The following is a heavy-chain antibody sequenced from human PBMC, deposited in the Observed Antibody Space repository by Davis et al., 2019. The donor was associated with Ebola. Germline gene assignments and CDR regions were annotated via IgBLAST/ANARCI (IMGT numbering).Heavy chain of an antibody. CDR1: GFTFSSYN. Sequence: GGSLRLSCVASGFTFSSYNMNWVRQAPGKGLEWVSSIDSSSTYIYYADSLKGRLTISRDNAKNSLYLQMNSLRAEDTAVYYCARDRGSGCGGTTCYHRFDPWGQGTLVTVSS. CDR3: ARDRGSGCGGTTCYHRFDP. D-gene: IGHD2-2*01. J-gene: IGHJ5*02. V-gene: IGHV3-21*01. CDR2: IDSSSTYI.